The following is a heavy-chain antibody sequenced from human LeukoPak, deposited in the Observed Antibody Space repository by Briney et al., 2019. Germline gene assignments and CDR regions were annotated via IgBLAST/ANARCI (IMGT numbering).Heavy chain of an antibody. CDR1: GFTFSSYA. J-gene: IGHJ4*02. D-gene: IGHD4-17*01. Sequence: TGGSLRLSCAASGFTFSSYAMSWVRQAPGKGLEWVSAISGSGGSTYYADSVKGRFTISRDNSKNTLYLQMNSLRAEDTAVYYCAKDLDYGDYASGYWGQGTLVTVSS. CDR3: AKDLDYGDYASGY. V-gene: IGHV3-23*01. CDR2: ISGSGGST.